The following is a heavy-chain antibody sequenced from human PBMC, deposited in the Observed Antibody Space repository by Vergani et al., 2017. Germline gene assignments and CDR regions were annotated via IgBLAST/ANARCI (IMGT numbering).Heavy chain of an antibody. CDR1: GSTFTDYN. D-gene: IGHD1-7*01. V-gene: IGHV1-2*02. CDR3: AQSWNFGRRDWFDP. J-gene: IGHJ5*02. Sequence: QVQLLQSGAELKKPGGSVKVSCQASGSTFTDYNIHWVRQAPGQGLEWMGWISPKTGDTDYLQKFQDRVTMTRDASIRTVYLRLTRLTSDDTAIYYCAQSWNFGRRDWFDPWGQGTLVTVSS. CDR2: ISPKTGDT.